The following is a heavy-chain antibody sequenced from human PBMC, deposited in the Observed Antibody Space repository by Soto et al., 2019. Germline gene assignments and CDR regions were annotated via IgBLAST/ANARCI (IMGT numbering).Heavy chain of an antibody. CDR1: GYTSTSYG. Sequence: GASLKVSCKASGYTSTSYGISWVLQAPGQGLEWIGWISAYNGNTNYAQKLQGRVTMTTDTSTSTAYMELRSLRSDDTAVYYCARDSGSGWPHFDYWGQGTLVTVSS. D-gene: IGHD6-19*01. V-gene: IGHV1-18*01. J-gene: IGHJ4*02. CDR2: ISAYNGNT. CDR3: ARDSGSGWPHFDY.